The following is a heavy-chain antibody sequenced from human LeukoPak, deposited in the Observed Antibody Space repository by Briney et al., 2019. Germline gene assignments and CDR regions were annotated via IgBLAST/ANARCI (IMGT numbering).Heavy chain of an antibody. Sequence: GRSLRLSCAASGFTFSSYGMHWVRQAPGKGLEWVAVIWYDGSNKYYADSVKGRFTISRDNSKNTLYLQMNSLRAEDTAVYYCARRDSSSWFLDYWGQGTLVTVSS. D-gene: IGHD6-13*01. CDR3: ARRDSSSWFLDY. J-gene: IGHJ4*02. V-gene: IGHV3-33*01. CDR2: IWYDGSNK. CDR1: GFTFSSYG.